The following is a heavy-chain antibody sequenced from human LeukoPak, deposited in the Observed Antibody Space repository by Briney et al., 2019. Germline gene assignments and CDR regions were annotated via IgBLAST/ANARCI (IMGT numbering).Heavy chain of an antibody. CDR1: GDSISSSGYY. J-gene: IGHJ4*02. D-gene: IGHD1-1*01. Sequence: SETLSLTCTVSGDSISSSGYYWGWIRQPPGKGLDWIGSMYYSGSTYYNPSLKSRVTIFVDTSKNQFSLKLSSVTAADTAVYYYARHPYNWNDFHPLHFDYWGQGTLVTVSS. CDR2: MYYSGST. V-gene: IGHV4-39*01. CDR3: ARHPYNWNDFHPLHFDY.